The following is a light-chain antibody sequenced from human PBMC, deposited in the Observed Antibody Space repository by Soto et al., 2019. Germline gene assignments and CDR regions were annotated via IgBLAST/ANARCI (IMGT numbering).Light chain of an antibody. Sequence: EIVMTQSPLTLSVSPVERVSVSCMASQSVSSNLAWYQQKPGQAPSLLIYGAFARATCIPARFSGTGSGTEFTLTISSLQSEDFALYYCQQYNDWPLTFGQGTKVDIK. CDR1: QSVSSN. CDR2: GAF. CDR3: QQYNDWPLT. V-gene: IGKV3-15*01. J-gene: IGKJ1*01.